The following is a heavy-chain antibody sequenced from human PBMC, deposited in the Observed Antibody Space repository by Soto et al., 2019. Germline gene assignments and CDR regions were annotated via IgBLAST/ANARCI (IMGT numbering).Heavy chain of an antibody. Sequence: HLVESVGGLVMPGGSLRLSCAASEVTFSSYGMSWVRQAPGKGLEWVSSIDSTGSYIYYADSVKGRLTISRDNARNSLYLHLNSLRIDDTAVYYCATDGAAGSVVGVWGQGTTVTVSS. CDR1: EVTFSSYG. CDR3: ATDGAAGSVVGV. J-gene: IGHJ6*02. V-gene: IGHV3-21*01. D-gene: IGHD6-13*01. CDR2: IDSTGSYI.